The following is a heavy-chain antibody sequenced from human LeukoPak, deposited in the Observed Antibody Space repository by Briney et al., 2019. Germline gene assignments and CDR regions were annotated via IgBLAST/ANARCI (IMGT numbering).Heavy chain of an antibody. CDR2: INTDGNST. V-gene: IGHV3-74*01. Sequence: GGSLRLSCAASGFTFSTYWMHWVRQAPGKGLVWVSQINTDGNSTTYADSVKGRFTVSRDNAKNTLYLQMNSLRAEDTAVYYCARGRTYYYDSSGYYWNYWGQGTLVTVSS. D-gene: IGHD3-22*01. CDR3: ARGRTYYYDSSGYYWNY. J-gene: IGHJ4*02. CDR1: GFTFSTYW.